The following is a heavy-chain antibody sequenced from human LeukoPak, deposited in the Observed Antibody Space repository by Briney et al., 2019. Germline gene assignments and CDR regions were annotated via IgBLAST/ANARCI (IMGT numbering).Heavy chain of an antibody. CDR1: GGSFSGYY. CDR3: ARGDHVKYQLRVFDY. CDR2: INHSGST. Sequence: PSETLSLTCAVYGGSFSGYYWSWIRQPPGKGLEWIGEINHSGSTNYNPSLKSRVTISVDTSKNQFSQKLGSVTAADTAVYYCARGDHVKYQLRVFDYWGQGTLVTVSS. V-gene: IGHV4-34*01. J-gene: IGHJ4*02. D-gene: IGHD2-2*01.